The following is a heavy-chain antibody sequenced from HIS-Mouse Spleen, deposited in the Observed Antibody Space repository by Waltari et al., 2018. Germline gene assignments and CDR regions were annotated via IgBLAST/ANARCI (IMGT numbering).Heavy chain of an antibody. CDR2: IYYSGSP. Sequence: QLQLQESGPGLVKPSETLSLTCTVSGGSISSSSYYWGWIRQPPGKGLEWIGRIYYSGSPYYNPSLTGRVTISVDTSKNQFSLKLSSVTAADTAVYYCAREIPYSSSWYDWYFDLWGRGTLVTVSS. D-gene: IGHD6-13*01. CDR3: AREIPYSSSWYDWYFDL. J-gene: IGHJ2*01. V-gene: IGHV4-39*07. CDR1: GGSISSSSYY.